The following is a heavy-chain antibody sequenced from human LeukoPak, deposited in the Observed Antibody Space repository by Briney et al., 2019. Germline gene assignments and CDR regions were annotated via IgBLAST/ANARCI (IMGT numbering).Heavy chain of an antibody. D-gene: IGHD6-19*01. CDR1: GFTFSSYA. CDR2: IRSKAYGGTT. Sequence: GGSLRLSCAASGFTFSSYAMSWVRQAPGKGLEWVGFIRSKAYGGTTEYAASVKGRFTISRDDSKSIAYLQMNSLKTEDTAVYYCTRDPLSEWGQGTLVTVSS. CDR3: TRDPLSE. V-gene: IGHV3-49*04. J-gene: IGHJ4*02.